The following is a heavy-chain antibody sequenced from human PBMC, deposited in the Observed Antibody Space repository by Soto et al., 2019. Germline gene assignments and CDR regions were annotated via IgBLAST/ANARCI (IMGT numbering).Heavy chain of an antibody. J-gene: IGHJ6*03. Sequence: ASVKVSCKASGYTFTSYDINWVRQATGQGLEWMGWTNPNSGNTGYAQKFQGRVTMTRNTSISTAYMELSSLRSEDTAVYYCARGPPSANLNCALLGGYYYQHDGWGKGTPVTVPS. V-gene: IGHV1-8*01. CDR3: ARGPPSANLNCALLGGYYYQHDG. CDR1: GYTFTSYD. CDR2: TNPNSGNT. D-gene: IGHD1-7*01.